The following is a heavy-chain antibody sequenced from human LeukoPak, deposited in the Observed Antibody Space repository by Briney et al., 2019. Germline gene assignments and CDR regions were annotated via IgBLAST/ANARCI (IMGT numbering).Heavy chain of an antibody. CDR3: AKVRTYSYDSDAFDI. J-gene: IGHJ3*02. CDR1: GFTFSTYA. CDR2: ISGSGGST. Sequence: GGSLRLSCAASGFTFSTYAMSWVRQAAGKGLEWVSAISGSGGSTYYADSVKGRFTISRDNSKNTLYLQMNSLRAEDTAVFYCAKVRTYSYDSDAFDIWGQGTMVTVS. D-gene: IGHD3-22*01. V-gene: IGHV3-23*01.